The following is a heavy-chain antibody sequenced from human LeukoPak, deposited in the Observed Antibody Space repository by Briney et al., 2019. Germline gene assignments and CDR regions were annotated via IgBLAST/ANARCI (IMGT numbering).Heavy chain of an antibody. CDR2: TYYRSTWYN. Sequence: SQTPSLTCAISGDSVSSNSAAWNWIRQSPSRGLEWLGRTYYRSTWYNDYAESVKSRITINPDTSKNQFSLQLNSVTPEDTAVYYCARGIAVAGKGYFQHWGQGTLVTVSS. CDR3: ARGIAVAGKGYFQH. CDR1: GDSVSSNSAA. J-gene: IGHJ1*01. D-gene: IGHD6-19*01. V-gene: IGHV6-1*01.